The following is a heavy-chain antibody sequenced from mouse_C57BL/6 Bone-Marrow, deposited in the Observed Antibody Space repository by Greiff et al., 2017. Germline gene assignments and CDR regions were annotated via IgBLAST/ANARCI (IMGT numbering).Heavy chain of an antibody. CDR2: IYPRSGNT. CDR3: ARGGATTVVATDYAMDY. CDR1: GYTFTSYG. D-gene: IGHD1-1*01. J-gene: IGHJ4*01. V-gene: IGHV1-81*01. Sequence: ESGAELARPGASVKLSCKASGYTFTSYGISWVKPRTGQGLEWIGAIYPRSGNTYYNQKFKGQATLPADNSYSTPYMALRSLTSEDSAVYFSARGGATTVVATDYAMDYWGQGTSVTVSS.